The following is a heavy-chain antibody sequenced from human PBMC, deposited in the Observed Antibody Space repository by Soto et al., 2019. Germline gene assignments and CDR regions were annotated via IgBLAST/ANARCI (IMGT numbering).Heavy chain of an antibody. CDR1: GYTFTSYA. D-gene: IGHD2-8*01. Sequence: QVQLVQSGAEVKKPGASVKVSCNASGYTFTSYAMHWVRHAPGQRLEWMGWINTGNGNTKYSQKFQGRVTITRDTSASTAYMELSSLRSEDTAVYYCARVHRGLGYCTNGVCRNWFDPWGQGTLVTVSS. CDR2: INTGNGNT. CDR3: ARVHRGLGYCTNGVCRNWFDP. V-gene: IGHV1-3*04. J-gene: IGHJ5*02.